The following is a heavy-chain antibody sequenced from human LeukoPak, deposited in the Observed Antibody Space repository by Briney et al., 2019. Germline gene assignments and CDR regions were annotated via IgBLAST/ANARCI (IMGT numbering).Heavy chain of an antibody. CDR2: ILSDGSIT. V-gene: IGHV3-74*01. CDR1: GFTFSNTW. CDR3: AADGGYAFQI. Sequence: GGSLRLSCAASGFTFSNTWMHWVRQVPGKGPVWVSHILSDGSITTYADSVNGRFTISRDNAKNMVYLQMNSLRAEDTAVYFFAADGGYAFQIWGRGTMVTVSS. J-gene: IGHJ3*02.